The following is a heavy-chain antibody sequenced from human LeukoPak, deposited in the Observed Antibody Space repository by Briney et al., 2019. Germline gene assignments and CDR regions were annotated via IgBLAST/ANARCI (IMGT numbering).Heavy chain of an antibody. D-gene: IGHD3-10*01. CDR2: ISSSSGTI. CDR1: GFTLSSYS. CDR3: ARDPYGSGSYYYDY. Sequence: GGSLRLSCAAPGFTLSSYSMNWVRQAPGKGLEWVSFISSSSGTIYYADSVKGRFTISRDNAKNSLYLQMNSLRAEDTAVYYCARDPYGSGSYYYDYWGQGTLVTVSS. V-gene: IGHV3-48*01. J-gene: IGHJ4*02.